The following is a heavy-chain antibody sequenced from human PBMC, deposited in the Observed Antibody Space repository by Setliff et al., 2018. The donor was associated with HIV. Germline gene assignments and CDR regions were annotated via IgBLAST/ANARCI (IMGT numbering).Heavy chain of an antibody. CDR3: ARAGVVEGYYYYYYMDV. CDR2: ISSGGEIM. Sequence: ETLSLTCTVSGGSISSSTYYWGWIRQAPGKGLEWVSAISSGGEIMFYADSVKGRFTISRDDAEKSVYLQMNSLRAEDTAVYYCARAGVVEGYYYYYYMDVWGKGTTVTVSS. D-gene: IGHD2-15*01. CDR1: GGSISSSTYY. V-gene: IGHV3-23*01. J-gene: IGHJ6*03.